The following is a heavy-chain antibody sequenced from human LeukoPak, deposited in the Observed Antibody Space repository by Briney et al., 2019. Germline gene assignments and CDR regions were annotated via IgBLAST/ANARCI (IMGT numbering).Heavy chain of an antibody. J-gene: IGHJ4*02. CDR2: INTNTGNP. Sequence: GASVKVSCKASGYTFTSYAMNWVRQAPGQGLEWMGWINTNTGNPTYAQGFTGRFAFSLDTSVSTAYLQISSLKAEDTAVYYCARDDSGSSGWYPALDYWGQGTLVTVSS. D-gene: IGHD6-19*01. CDR3: ARDDSGSSGWYPALDY. V-gene: IGHV7-4-1*02. CDR1: GYTFTSYA.